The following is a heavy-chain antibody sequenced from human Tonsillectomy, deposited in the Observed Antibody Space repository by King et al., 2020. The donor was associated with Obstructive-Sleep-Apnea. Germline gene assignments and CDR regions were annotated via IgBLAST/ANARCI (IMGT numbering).Heavy chain of an antibody. V-gene: IGHV3-9*01. Sequence: EVQLVESGGGLVQPGRSLRLSCAASGFTFDDYAMHWVRQAPGKGLEWVSGISWNSGSIGYADSVKGRFTISSDNAKNSLYLQMNSIRAEDTALYYCAKDATGYSSSWPNWFDPWGQGTLVTVSS. CDR3: AKDATGYSSSWPNWFDP. CDR1: GFTFDDYA. CDR2: ISWNSGSI. D-gene: IGHD6-13*01. J-gene: IGHJ5*02.